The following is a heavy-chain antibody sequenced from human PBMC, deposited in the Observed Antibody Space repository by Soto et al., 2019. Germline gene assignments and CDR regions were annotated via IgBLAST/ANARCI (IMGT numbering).Heavy chain of an antibody. CDR1: GFTFSSYA. Sequence: GGSLRLSCAASGFTFSSYAMSWVRQAPGKGLEWVSAISDSGGSTYYADSVKGRFTISRDNSKNTLYLQMNSLRAEDTAVYYCAKDPGAAGTHSFDSWGQRTLVTVSS. J-gene: IGHJ4*02. D-gene: IGHD6-13*01. V-gene: IGHV3-23*01. CDR2: ISDSGGST. CDR3: AKDPGAAGTHSFDS.